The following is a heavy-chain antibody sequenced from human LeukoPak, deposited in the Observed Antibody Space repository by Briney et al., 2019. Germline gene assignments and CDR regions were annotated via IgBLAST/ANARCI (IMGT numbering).Heavy chain of an antibody. V-gene: IGHV3-21*01. CDR2: ISSSSYI. Sequence: GGSLRLSCAASGFTFSSYSMNWVRQAPGKGLEWVSSISSSSYIYYANSVEGRFTISRDNAKNSLYLQMNSLRAEDTAVYYCARVSSGWYPYFDYWGQGTLVTVSS. CDR3: ARVSSGWYPYFDY. D-gene: IGHD6-19*01. J-gene: IGHJ4*02. CDR1: GFTFSSYS.